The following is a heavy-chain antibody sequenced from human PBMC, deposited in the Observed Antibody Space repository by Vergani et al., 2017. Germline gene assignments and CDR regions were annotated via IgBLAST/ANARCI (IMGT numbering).Heavy chain of an antibody. Sequence: EVPLVPSGAEVKTPGESLRISCKGSGYSFTSYWISWVRQMPGKGLEWMGRIDPSDSYTNYSPSFQGHVTISADKSISTAYLQWSSLKASDTAMYYCARGRGYSYGQNDYYYGMDVWGQGTTVTVSS. CDR2: IDPSDSYT. V-gene: IGHV5-10-1*01. J-gene: IGHJ6*02. CDR1: GYSFTSYW. CDR3: ARGRGYSYGQNDYYYGMDV. D-gene: IGHD5-18*01.